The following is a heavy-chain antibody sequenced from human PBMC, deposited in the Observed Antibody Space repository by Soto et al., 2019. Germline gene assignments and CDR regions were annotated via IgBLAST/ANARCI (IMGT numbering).Heavy chain of an antibody. CDR2: ISAYNGNT. V-gene: IGHV1-18*04. CDR3: ARERGSGSRYYYYGMDV. D-gene: IGHD3-10*01. Sequence: QVQLVQSGAEVKKPGASVTVSCKASGYTFTSYGISWVRQAPRQGLEWRGWISAYNGNTNYAQTLQGRVTMTTDTSTSTAYMELRSLRSDDTAVYYCARERGSGSRYYYYGMDVWGQGTTVSVSS. J-gene: IGHJ6*02. CDR1: GYTFTSYG.